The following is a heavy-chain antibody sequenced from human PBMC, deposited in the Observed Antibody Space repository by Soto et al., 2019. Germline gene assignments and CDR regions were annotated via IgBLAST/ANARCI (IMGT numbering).Heavy chain of an antibody. CDR3: ARELAQYCSSTSCFNWFDP. CDR2: ISAYNGNT. J-gene: IGHJ5*02. Sequence: ASVNVSCKASGYTFTSYGISWVRQAPGQGLEWMGWISAYNGNTNYAQKLQGRVTMTTDTSTSTAYMELRSLRSDDTAVYYCARELAQYCSSTSCFNWFDPWGQGTLVTVSS. V-gene: IGHV1-18*01. CDR1: GYTFTSYG. D-gene: IGHD2-2*01.